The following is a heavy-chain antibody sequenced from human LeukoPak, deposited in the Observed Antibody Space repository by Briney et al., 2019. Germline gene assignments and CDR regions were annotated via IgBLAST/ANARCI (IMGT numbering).Heavy chain of an antibody. J-gene: IGHJ4*02. V-gene: IGHV3-48*02. D-gene: IGHD4-17*01. Sequence: SGGSLRLSCAASGFTFVTYSMNWVRQAPGKGLEWVSYISSDSSTIYYADSVKGRFTISRDNARNPLYLQMNSLRDEDTAVYYCARGYGDYVAYWGQGTLVTVSS. CDR3: ARGYGDYVAY. CDR1: GFTFVTYS. CDR2: ISSDSSTI.